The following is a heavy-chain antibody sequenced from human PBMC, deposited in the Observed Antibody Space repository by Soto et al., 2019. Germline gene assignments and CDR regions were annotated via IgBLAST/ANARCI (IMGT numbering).Heavy chain of an antibody. J-gene: IGHJ4*02. V-gene: IGHV4-31*03. CDR3: ARGYRQSGYSSSWVFDY. Sequence: QVQLQESGPGLVKPSQTLSLICTVSGGSINSGGYYWNWIRQHPGKGLEWIGYIFYSGSTYYNPFLRSRVTISADXSXXXXXLXXXXXTAADTAVYFCARGYRQSGYSSSWVFDYWGQGTLVNVSS. D-gene: IGHD6-13*01. CDR2: IFYSGST. CDR1: GGSINSGGYY.